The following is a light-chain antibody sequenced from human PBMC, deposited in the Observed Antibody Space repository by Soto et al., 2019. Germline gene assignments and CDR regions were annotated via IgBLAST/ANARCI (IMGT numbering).Light chain of an antibody. J-gene: IGLJ1*01. V-gene: IGLV2-14*01. CDR3: SSYTSSSLYV. CDR1: GSDVGGYNY. CDR2: DVS. Sequence: QSVLTQPASVSGSRGQSITISCTGTGSDVGGYNYVSWYQQHPGKAPKLMIYDVSNRPSGVSNRFSGSKSGNTASLTISGLQAEDEADYYCSSYTSSSLYVFGTGTKVTVL.